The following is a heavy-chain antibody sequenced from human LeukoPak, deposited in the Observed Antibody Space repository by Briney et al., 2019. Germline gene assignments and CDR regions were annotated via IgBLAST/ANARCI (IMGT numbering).Heavy chain of an antibody. Sequence: PGGSLRLSCGASGITFSSYSMNWVRQAPGKGLEWVSYISSSGSTKYYADSVKGRFTISRDNARNSLYLQMNSLRAEDTAVYFCARGGLSIMGYWGQGTPVTVSS. CDR1: GITFSSYS. J-gene: IGHJ4*02. D-gene: IGHD2/OR15-2a*01. CDR2: ISSSGSTK. CDR3: ARGGLSIMGY. V-gene: IGHV3-48*01.